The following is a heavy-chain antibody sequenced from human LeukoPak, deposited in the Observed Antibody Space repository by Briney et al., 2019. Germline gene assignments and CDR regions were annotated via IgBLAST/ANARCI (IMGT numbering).Heavy chain of an antibody. CDR1: GFTFHDYG. D-gene: IGHD1-26*01. J-gene: IGHJ6*02. CDR2: LNWNGGST. V-gene: IGHV3-20*04. Sequence: GGSLRLSCAASGFTFHDYGMSWVRQVPGKGLEWVSGLNWNGGSTGYADSVKGRFTISRDNAQNSLSLQMNSLRAEDTAVYYCATQTVVGAGRNYYYYGMDVWGQGTTVTVSS. CDR3: ATQTVVGAGRNYYYYGMDV.